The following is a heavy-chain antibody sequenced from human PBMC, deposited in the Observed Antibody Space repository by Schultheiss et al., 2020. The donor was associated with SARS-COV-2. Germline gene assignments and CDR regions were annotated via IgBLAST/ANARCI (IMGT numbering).Heavy chain of an antibody. D-gene: IGHD5-18*01. CDR2: ISSSGNTI. V-gene: IGHV3-11*01. CDR1: GFTFNDYY. J-gene: IGHJ4*01. CDR3: ARGSRGYNSGGSAPMDY. Sequence: GGSLRLSCAASGFTFNDYYMSWIRQAPGKGLEWVSYISSSGNTIYTADSVKGRFTISRDNAKNSLYLRMNSLRAEDTAIYYCARGSRGYNSGGSAPMDYWGHGTLVNVSS.